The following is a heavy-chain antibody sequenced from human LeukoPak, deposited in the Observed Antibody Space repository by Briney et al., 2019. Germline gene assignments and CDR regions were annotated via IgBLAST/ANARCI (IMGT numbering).Heavy chain of an antibody. D-gene: IGHD3-22*01. CDR1: GFTFSSYS. CDR2: ISNSSSTI. V-gene: IGHV3-48*01. Sequence: GGSLRLSCAASGFTFSSYSMNWVRQAPGKGLEWVSYISNSSSTIFYADSVKGRFTISRDNAKNSLYLQMNSLRAEDTAVYYCAREDYYDSSGPSGGFDPWGQGTLVTVSS. J-gene: IGHJ5*02. CDR3: AREDYYDSSGPSGGFDP.